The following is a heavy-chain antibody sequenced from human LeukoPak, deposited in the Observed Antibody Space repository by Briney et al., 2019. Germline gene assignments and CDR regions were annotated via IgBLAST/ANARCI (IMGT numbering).Heavy chain of an antibody. CDR3: ARGLIETQGLVIKSVLLWFGELSP. Sequence: ASVKVSCKASGYTFTSYDINWVRQATGQGLEWMGWMNPNSGNTGYAQKFQGRVTMTRNTSISTAYMEVSSLRYEDTAVSYCARGLIETQGLVIKSVLLWFGELSPWGQGTLVTVSS. V-gene: IGHV1-8*01. CDR2: MNPNSGNT. CDR1: GYTFTSYD. J-gene: IGHJ5*02. D-gene: IGHD3-10*01.